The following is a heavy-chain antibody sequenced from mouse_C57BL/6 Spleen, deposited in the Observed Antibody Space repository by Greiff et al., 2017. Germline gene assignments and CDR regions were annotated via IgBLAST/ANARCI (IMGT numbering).Heavy chain of an antibody. CDR3: ARRGNYGSSLDYYFDY. Sequence: EVKLMESGPVLVKPGASVKMSCKASGYTFTDYYMNWVKQSHGKSLEWIGVINPYNGGTSYNQKFKGKATLTVDKSSSTAYMELNSLTSEDSAVYYCARRGNYGSSLDYYFDYWGQGTTLTVSS. J-gene: IGHJ2*01. CDR2: INPYNGGT. CDR1: GYTFTDYY. D-gene: IGHD1-1*01. V-gene: IGHV1-19*01.